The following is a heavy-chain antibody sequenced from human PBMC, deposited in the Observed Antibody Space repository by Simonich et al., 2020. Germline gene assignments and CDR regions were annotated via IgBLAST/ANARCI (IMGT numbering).Heavy chain of an antibody. CDR2: SSAYNSNT. V-gene: IGHV1-18*01. J-gene: IGHJ4*02. CDR1: GYTFTSYG. CDR3: ARASRGTWWYYYFDY. D-gene: IGHD2-15*01. Sequence: QVQLVQSGAEVKKPGASVKVSCKASGYTFTSYGISWVRQAPGQGLEWMGRSSAYNSNTNYAQKLQGRVTMTTDTSTSTAYMELRSLRSDDTAVYYCARASRGTWWYYYFDYWGQGTLVTVSS.